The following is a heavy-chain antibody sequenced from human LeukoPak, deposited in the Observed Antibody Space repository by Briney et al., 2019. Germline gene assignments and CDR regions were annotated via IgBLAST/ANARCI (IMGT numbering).Heavy chain of an antibody. J-gene: IGHJ4*02. CDR2: IYPGDSDT. CDR1: GYSFTSYW. CDR3: ARGDVAYCGGDCYYFDY. D-gene: IGHD2-21*02. V-gene: IGHV5-51*01. Sequence: GKSLKISCKGSGYSFTSYWIGWVRQMPGKGLEWMGIIYPGDSDTRYSPSFQSQVTISADKSICTAYLQWSSLKASDTAMYYCARGDVAYCGGDCYYFDYWGQGTLVTVSS.